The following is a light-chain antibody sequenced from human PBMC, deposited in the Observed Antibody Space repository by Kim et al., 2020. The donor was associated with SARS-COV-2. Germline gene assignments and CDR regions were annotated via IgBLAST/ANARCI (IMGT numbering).Light chain of an antibody. Sequence: PGEKVSPSLRARQSGHHHFALYQPEPGQAPRLLIYDSFNKATCIPARFSCRGSWTDFTLPINSLEAEDFAGYYCQQRSNWPPRYTFGQGTKLEI. J-gene: IGKJ2*01. CDR2: DSF. CDR1: QSGHHH. CDR3: QQRSNWPPRYT. V-gene: IGKV3-11*01.